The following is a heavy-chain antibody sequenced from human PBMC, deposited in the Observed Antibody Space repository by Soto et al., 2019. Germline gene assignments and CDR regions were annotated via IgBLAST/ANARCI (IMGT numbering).Heavy chain of an antibody. CDR2: ISGSGGST. Sequence: EVQLLKSGGGLVQPGGSLRLSCAASGFTFSSYAMSWVRQAPGKGLEWVSAISGSGGSTYYADSVKGRFTISRDNSKNTLYLQMNSLRAEDTAVYYCAKGPPYYYDSSGYYYNWFDPWGQGTLVTVSS. CDR1: GFTFSSYA. J-gene: IGHJ5*02. D-gene: IGHD3-22*01. CDR3: AKGPPYYYDSSGYYYNWFDP. V-gene: IGHV3-23*01.